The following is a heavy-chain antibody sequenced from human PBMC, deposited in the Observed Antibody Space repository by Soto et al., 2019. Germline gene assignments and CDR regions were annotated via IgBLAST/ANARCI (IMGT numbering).Heavy chain of an antibody. D-gene: IGHD3-22*01. J-gene: IGHJ4*02. V-gene: IGHV4-39*01. Sequence: PSETLSLTCTVSGGSISSSSYYWGWIPQPPGKGLELIGSIYYIGITYYNPSLKSRFTISVDTSKNQFPLKLRSVTAADTSVYYCARHEGYDSTGYLPYYLDYWGQGTLVTVSS. CDR1: GGSISSSSYY. CDR3: ARHEGYDSTGYLPYYLDY. CDR2: IYYIGIT.